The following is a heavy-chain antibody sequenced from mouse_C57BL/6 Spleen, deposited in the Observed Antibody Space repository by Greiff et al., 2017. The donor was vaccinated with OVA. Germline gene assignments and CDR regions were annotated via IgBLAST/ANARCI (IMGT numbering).Heavy chain of an antibody. CDR1: GYTFTSYW. CDR3: ARFDSSGYGFAY. Sequence: QVQLKQPGAELVMPGASVKLSCKASGYTFTSYWMHWVKQRPGQGLEWIGEIDPSASDTNYNQKFKGKSTLTVDKYSNPASMQLSSLTSEDSAVYYWARFDSSGYGFAYWGQGTLVTVSA. V-gene: IGHV1-69*01. J-gene: IGHJ3*01. CDR2: IDPSASDT. D-gene: IGHD3-2*02.